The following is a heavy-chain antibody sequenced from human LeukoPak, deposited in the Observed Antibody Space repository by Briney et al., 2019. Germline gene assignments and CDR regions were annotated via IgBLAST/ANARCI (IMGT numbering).Heavy chain of an antibody. D-gene: IGHD3-22*01. CDR1: GDSVSRSDSY. V-gene: IGHV4-39*01. Sequence: SETLSLTCSVSGDSVSRSDSYRDWIRQPPGKGLEWIGTIYYSGRTYYSPSLKSRVTMSVDPSNNQFSLNLRSVTAADTTVYYCARRRYYDGSGYLEWGQGTLLSVSS. J-gene: IGHJ1*01. CDR2: IYYSGRT. CDR3: ARRRYYDGSGYLE.